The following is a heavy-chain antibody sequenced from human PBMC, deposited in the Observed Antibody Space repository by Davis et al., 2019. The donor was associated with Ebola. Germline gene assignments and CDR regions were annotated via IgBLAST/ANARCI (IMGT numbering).Heavy chain of an antibody. V-gene: IGHV1-2*02. CDR3: ARDRPAAIRSVNWFDP. D-gene: IGHD2-2*02. Sequence: ASVKVSCKASGYTFTGYYMHWVRQAPGQGLEWMGWINPNSGGTNYAQKFQGRVTMTRDTSISTAYMELSRLRSDDTAVYCCARDRPAAIRSVNWFDPWGQGTLVTVFS. CDR2: INPNSGGT. J-gene: IGHJ5*02. CDR1: GYTFTGYY.